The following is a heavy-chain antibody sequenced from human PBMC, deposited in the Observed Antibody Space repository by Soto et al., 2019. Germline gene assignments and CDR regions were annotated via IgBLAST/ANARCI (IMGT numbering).Heavy chain of an antibody. J-gene: IGHJ2*01. CDR3: TKNRGSGSYTNWNFGV. CDR1: GCTFRNYA. Sequence: EVQVLESGGGLVQPGGSLRLACAASGCTFRNYAMSWVRQAAGQGLEWVATIHGCGDYTQYTDSVKGRITIARDNSRNTVYLQMTSLRAEDTALYYCTKNRGSGSYTNWNFGVWCRGTLLTVPS. V-gene: IGHV3-23*01. D-gene: IGHD1-26*01. CDR2: IHGCGDYT.